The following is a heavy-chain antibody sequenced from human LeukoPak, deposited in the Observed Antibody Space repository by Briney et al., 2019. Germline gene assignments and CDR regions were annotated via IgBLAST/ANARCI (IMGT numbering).Heavy chain of an antibody. V-gene: IGHV3-7*03. CDR1: GASISSGGYY. J-gene: IGHJ4*02. Sequence: ETLSLTCTVSGASISSGGYYWSWIRQPPGKGLEWVANIHQHGSKENYVDSVKGRFTISRDNAKNSVFLQMNSLRAEDTAVYYCASMDYGDYVGQDWGQGTLVTVSS. D-gene: IGHD4-17*01. CDR2: IHQHGSKE. CDR3: ASMDYGDYVGQD.